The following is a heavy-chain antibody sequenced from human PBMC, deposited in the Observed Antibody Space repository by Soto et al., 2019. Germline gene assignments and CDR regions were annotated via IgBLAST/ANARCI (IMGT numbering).Heavy chain of an antibody. Sequence: SETLSLTCAVYGGSFSGYYWSWIRQPPGKGLEWIGEINHSGSTNYNPSLKSRVTISVDTSKNQFSLKLSSVTAADTAVYYCARTTYYDFWSGYYRNWFDPWGQGTLVT. V-gene: IGHV4-34*01. D-gene: IGHD3-3*01. CDR2: INHSGST. CDR1: GGSFSGYY. J-gene: IGHJ5*02. CDR3: ARTTYYDFWSGYYRNWFDP.